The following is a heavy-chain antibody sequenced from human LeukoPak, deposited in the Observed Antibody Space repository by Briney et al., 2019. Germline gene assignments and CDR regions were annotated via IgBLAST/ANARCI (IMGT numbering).Heavy chain of an antibody. Sequence: ASVKVSCKASGYTFTSYGISWVQQAPGQGLEWMGWISAYNGNTNYAQKLQGRVTMTTDTSTSTAYMELRSLRSDDTAVYYCARGGRYYDSSGYFLPDAFDIWGQGTMVTVSS. J-gene: IGHJ3*02. CDR3: ARGGRYYDSSGYFLPDAFDI. CDR1: GYTFTSYG. D-gene: IGHD3-22*01. V-gene: IGHV1-18*01. CDR2: ISAYNGNT.